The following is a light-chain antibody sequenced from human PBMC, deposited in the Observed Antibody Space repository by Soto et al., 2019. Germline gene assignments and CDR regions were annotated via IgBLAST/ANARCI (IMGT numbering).Light chain of an antibody. CDR3: AAWDDSLNGVV. J-gene: IGLJ2*01. CDR1: SSNIGSNT. CDR2: SNN. Sequence: QSVLTQPPSASGTPGQRVTISCSGSSSNIGSNTVTWYQQLPGTAPKLLIYSNNQRPSGVPDRFSGSKSGTSASLAISGLQSEDEDDYYCAAWDDSLNGVVVGGGTKLTVL. V-gene: IGLV1-44*01.